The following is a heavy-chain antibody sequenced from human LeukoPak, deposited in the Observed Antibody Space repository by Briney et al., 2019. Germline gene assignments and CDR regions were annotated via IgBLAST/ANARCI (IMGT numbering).Heavy chain of an antibody. CDR2: INQDGSEK. CDR1: GFAFSGDW. CDR3: ARFMLLTDY. Sequence: GGSLRLSCAPSGFAFSGDWMSWVRQAPGKGLEWVANINQDGSEKYYVDCVKGRFTISRDNAKNSLYLQMNSLRAEDTAVYYCARFMLLTDYWGQGTLVTVSS. J-gene: IGHJ4*02. D-gene: IGHD2-15*01. V-gene: IGHV3-7*01.